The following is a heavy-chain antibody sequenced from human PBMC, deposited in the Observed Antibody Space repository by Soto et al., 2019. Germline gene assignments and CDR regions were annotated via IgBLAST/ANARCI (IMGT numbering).Heavy chain of an antibody. V-gene: IGHV4-4*07. CDR3: ARTVGAAYYFDF. CDR1: GDSMTKYY. D-gene: IGHD1-26*01. J-gene: IGHJ4*02. CDR2: IYTSGST. Sequence: SETLSLTCNVSGDSMTKYYWSWIRQSAGKGLEWIGRIYTSGSTNYNPSLKSRVTMSIDTSNKHFSLSLKSVTAADTAVYYCARTVGAAYYFDFWGQGALVTVSS.